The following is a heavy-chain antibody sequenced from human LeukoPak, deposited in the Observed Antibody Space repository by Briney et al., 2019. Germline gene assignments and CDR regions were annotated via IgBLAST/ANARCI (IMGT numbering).Heavy chain of an antibody. CDR3: AKSYDSSGYYYY. V-gene: IGHV3-23*01. D-gene: IGHD3-22*01. CDR1: GFTFSSYA. J-gene: IGHJ4*02. Sequence: GGSLRLSCAASGFTFSSYAMSWVRQAPGKGLEWVSAISGSGGSTYHADSVKGRFTISRDNSKNTLYLQMNSLRAEDTAVYYCAKSYDSSGYYYYWGQGTLVTVSS. CDR2: ISGSGGST.